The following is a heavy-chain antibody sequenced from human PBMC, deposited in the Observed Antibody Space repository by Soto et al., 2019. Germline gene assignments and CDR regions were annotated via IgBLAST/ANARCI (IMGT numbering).Heavy chain of an antibody. Sequence: PGESLKSSCQASGYTFTKYWVGWVRQMPGKGLEWMGIIYPDDSDTRYSPSFQGHVTISADKSISTAYLQWSSLKASDTAMYYCARTSAAGKYYYGMYVWGQGTTVTVSS. CDR3: ARTSAAGKYYYGMYV. CDR2: IYPDDSDT. D-gene: IGHD6-13*01. J-gene: IGHJ6*02. CDR1: GYTFTKYW. V-gene: IGHV5-51*01.